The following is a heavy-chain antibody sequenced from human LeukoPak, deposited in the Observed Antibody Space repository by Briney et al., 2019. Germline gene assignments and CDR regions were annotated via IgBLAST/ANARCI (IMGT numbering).Heavy chain of an antibody. CDR3: AALWSFDY. CDR2: ISSNGKTI. CDR1: GFTFSTYE. V-gene: IGHV3-48*03. J-gene: IGHJ4*02. D-gene: IGHD2-21*01. Sequence: GGSLRLSCAASGFTFSTYEMDWVRQAPGKGLEWISYISSNGKTIYYSDSVKGRFTISRDNAKNSLYLQMNSLRAEDTAVYYCAALWSFDYWGQGTLVSVSS.